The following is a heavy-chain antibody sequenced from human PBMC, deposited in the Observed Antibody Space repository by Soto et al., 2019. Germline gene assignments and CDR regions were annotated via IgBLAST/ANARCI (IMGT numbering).Heavy chain of an antibody. D-gene: IGHD2-15*01. Sequence: GGSLRLSCAASGFTFSSFEMNWVRQAPGKGLEWVSYISSSGSTIYYADSVKGRFTISRDNAKNSLYLQMNSLRAEDTAVYYCGGEYCSGGSCPTHAFDIWGQGTMVTVSS. CDR1: GFTFSSFE. CDR3: GGEYCSGGSCPTHAFDI. V-gene: IGHV3-48*03. J-gene: IGHJ3*02. CDR2: ISSSGSTI.